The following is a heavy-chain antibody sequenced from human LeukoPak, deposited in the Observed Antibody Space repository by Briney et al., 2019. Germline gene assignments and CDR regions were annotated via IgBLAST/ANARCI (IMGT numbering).Heavy chain of an antibody. CDR2: ISAGGGST. J-gene: IGHJ4*02. CDR1: GFPFSSYA. D-gene: IGHD3-10*01. CDR3: AKAYGSGNYHHYFDY. V-gene: IGHV3-23*01. Sequence: PGGSLRLSCAASGFPFSSYAMSWVRQTPGKGLEWVSGISAGGGSTYYADSVKGRLTISRDNSKNTLYLQMDSRRAEDTAIYYCAKAYGSGNYHHYFDYWGQGTLVTVSS.